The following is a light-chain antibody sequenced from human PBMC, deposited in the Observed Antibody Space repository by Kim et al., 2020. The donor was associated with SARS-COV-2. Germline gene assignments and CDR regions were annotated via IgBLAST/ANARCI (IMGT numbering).Light chain of an antibody. CDR2: QDS. V-gene: IGLV3-1*01. CDR1: KLGDKY. Sequence: SVSPGQTASITCSGDKLGDKYACWYQQKPGQSPVLVIYQDSKRPSGIPERFSGSNSGNTATLTVSGTQAMDEADYYCPAWDSSTEVFGTGTKVTVL. J-gene: IGLJ1*01. CDR3: PAWDSSTEV.